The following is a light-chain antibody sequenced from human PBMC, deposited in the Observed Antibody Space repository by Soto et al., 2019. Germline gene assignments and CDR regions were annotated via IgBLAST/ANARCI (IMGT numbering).Light chain of an antibody. CDR3: SSYTNSGSLV. V-gene: IGLV2-14*01. CDR1: SSDVGGYNY. J-gene: IGLJ2*01. CDR2: DVS. Sequence: QSALTQPASVSGSPGQSITISCTGTSSDVGGYNYVSWYQQHPGKAPKLMIYDVSNRPSGVSNRFSGSKSGNTASLTIYGLQAEDAAYYYCSSYTNSGSLVFGGGTTLTVL.